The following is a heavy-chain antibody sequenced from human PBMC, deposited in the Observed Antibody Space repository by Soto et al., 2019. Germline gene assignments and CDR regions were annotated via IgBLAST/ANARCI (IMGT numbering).Heavy chain of an antibody. CDR2: IYTSGST. CDR3: AREGDYGSGSYAFDI. V-gene: IGHV4-4*07. D-gene: IGHD3-10*01. CDR1: GGSISSYY. Sequence: SETLSLTCTVSGGSISSYYWSWIRQPAGKGLEWIGRIYTSGSTNYNPSLKSRVTMSVDTSKNQFSLKLSTVTAADTAVYYCAREGDYGSGSYAFDIWGQGTMITVSS. J-gene: IGHJ3*02.